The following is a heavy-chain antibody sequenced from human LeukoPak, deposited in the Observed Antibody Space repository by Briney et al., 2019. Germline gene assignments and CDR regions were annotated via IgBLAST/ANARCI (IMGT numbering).Heavy chain of an antibody. Sequence: GGSLRLSCAASGFTFSSYGMNWVRQAPGKRLEWVSYISSSSSTIYYADSVKGRFTISRDNAKNSLYLQMNSLRAEDTAVYYCARVTVTRFDYWGQGTLVTVSS. CDR3: ARVTVTRFDY. CDR2: ISSSSSTI. CDR1: GFTFSSYG. D-gene: IGHD4-17*01. V-gene: IGHV3-48*01. J-gene: IGHJ4*02.